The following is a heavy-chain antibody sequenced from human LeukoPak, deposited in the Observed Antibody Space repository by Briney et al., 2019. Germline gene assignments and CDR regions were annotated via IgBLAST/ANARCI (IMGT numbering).Heavy chain of an antibody. V-gene: IGHV4-4*09. CDR2: IHTSGST. CDR1: GGSISSYY. J-gene: IGHJ5*02. D-gene: IGHD3-16*01. Sequence: PSETLSLTCTVSGGSISSYYWSWIRQPPGKGLEWIGYIHTSGSTNYNPSLKSRVTISVDTSKNQLSLKLSSVTAADTAVYYCARGFMIPTLYNWFDPWGQGTLVTVSS. CDR3: ARGFMIPTLYNWFDP.